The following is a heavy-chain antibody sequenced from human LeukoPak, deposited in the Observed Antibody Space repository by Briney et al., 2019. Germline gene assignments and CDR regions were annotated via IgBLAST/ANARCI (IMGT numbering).Heavy chain of an antibody. CDR2: ISTYNDNR. CDR3: ARGVRCSGSSCAFDI. Sequence: ASVKVSCKASGYTLSSYAISWVRQAPGLGLEWMGWISTYNDNRNYAQNFQGRVTMATDTSTSTAYMELRSLRSDDTAVYYCARGVRCSGSSCAFDIWGQGTMVTVSS. J-gene: IGHJ3*02. CDR1: GYTLSSYA. V-gene: IGHV1-18*01. D-gene: IGHD2-15*01.